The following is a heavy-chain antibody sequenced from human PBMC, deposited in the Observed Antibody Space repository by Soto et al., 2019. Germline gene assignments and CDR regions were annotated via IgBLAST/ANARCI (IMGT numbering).Heavy chain of an antibody. CDR2: IDWDDDK. CDR3: ARMYLGYYYDSSGYPRYYFDY. V-gene: IGHV2-70*01. D-gene: IGHD3-22*01. J-gene: IGHJ4*02. CDR1: GFSLSTSGMC. Sequence: SGPTLVNPTQTLTLTCTFSGFSLSTSGMCVSWIRQPPGKALEWLVLIDWDDDKYYSTSLKTRLTISKDTSKNQVVLTMTNMDPVDTATYYCARMYLGYYYDSSGYPRYYFDYWGQGTLVTVSS.